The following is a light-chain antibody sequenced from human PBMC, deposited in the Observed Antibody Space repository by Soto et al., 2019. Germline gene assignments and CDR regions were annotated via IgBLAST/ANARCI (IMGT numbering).Light chain of an antibody. CDR3: QQCYTTPRT. CDR2: WAS. CDR1: QSVLYSSNNKNF. V-gene: IGKV4-1*01. J-gene: IGKJ1*01. Sequence: DIVMTQSPDSLAVSLGERATINCKSSQSVLYSSNNKNFLTWYQQKPGQPPKVLIYWASTRESGVPDRLSGSGSGTDFTLTIISLQAEDVAVYYGQQCYTTPRTFGQGTKVEIK.